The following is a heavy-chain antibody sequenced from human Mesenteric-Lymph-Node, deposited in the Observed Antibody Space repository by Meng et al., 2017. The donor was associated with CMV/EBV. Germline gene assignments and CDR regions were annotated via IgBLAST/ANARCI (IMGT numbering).Heavy chain of an antibody. J-gene: IGHJ4*02. Sequence: GESLKISCAASGFTFSSYAMHWVRQAPGKGLEWVAVISYDGSNKYYADSVKGRFTIPRDNSKNTLYLQMNSLRAEDTAVYFCAKSGSGWYGGWGWGQGTLVTVSS. CDR2: ISYDGSNK. CDR1: GFTFSSYA. V-gene: IGHV3-30*14. CDR3: AKSGSGWYGGWG. D-gene: IGHD6-19*01.